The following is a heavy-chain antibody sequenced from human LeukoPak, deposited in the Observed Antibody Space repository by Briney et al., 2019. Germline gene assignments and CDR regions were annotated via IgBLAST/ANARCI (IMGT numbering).Heavy chain of an antibody. V-gene: IGHV3-23*01. CDR1: GFTFSNYA. CDR3: AKWGDYDILTGYYVSDY. CDR2: ITGSDGTT. D-gene: IGHD3-9*01. J-gene: IGHJ4*02. Sequence: GTSLRLSCAAYGFTFSNYAMSWDRQAPGKGLEWVSAITGSDGTTYYADSVKGRFTISRDNSKSTLYLQMNSLRAEDTAVYYCAKWGDYDILTGYYVSDYWGQGSLVTVSS.